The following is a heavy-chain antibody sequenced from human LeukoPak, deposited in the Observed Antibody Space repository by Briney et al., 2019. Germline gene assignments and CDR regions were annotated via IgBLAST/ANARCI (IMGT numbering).Heavy chain of an antibody. Sequence: GGSLRLSCAASGFTFSNAWMSWVRQAPGKGLEWVGHIKSKPDGGTTDYAAPVKGRFTISRDNAKNSLYLQMNSLRAEDTAVYYCAREETTIFGVAQKYFDLWGRGTLVTVSS. CDR1: GFTFSNAW. CDR3: AREETTIFGVAQKYFDL. V-gene: IGHV3-15*01. CDR2: IKSKPDGGTT. D-gene: IGHD3-3*01. J-gene: IGHJ2*01.